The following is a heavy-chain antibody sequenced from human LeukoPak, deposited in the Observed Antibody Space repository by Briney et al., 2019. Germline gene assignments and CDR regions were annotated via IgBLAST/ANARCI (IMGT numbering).Heavy chain of an antibody. CDR2: INHSGST. J-gene: IGHJ4*02. D-gene: IGHD1-26*01. V-gene: IGHV4-39*07. Sequence: QASETLSLTCTVSGGSISSSSYYWGWIRQPPGKGLEWIGEINHSGSTNYNPSLKSRVTISVDTSKNQFSLKLSSVTAADTAVYYCARGGRRSSGLKRVFDYWGQGTLVTVSS. CDR1: GGSISSSSYY. CDR3: ARGGRRSSGLKRVFDY.